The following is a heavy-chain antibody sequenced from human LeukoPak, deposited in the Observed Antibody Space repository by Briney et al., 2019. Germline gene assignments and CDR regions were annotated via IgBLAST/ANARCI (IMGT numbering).Heavy chain of an antibody. D-gene: IGHD3-9*01. Sequence: PSETLSLTCTVSGGSISSGDYYWSWIRQPPGKGLEWIGYIYYSGSTYYNPSLKSRVTISVDTSKNQFSLKLSSVTAADTAVYYCARAARYASAAALYMDVWGKGTTVTVSS. J-gene: IGHJ6*03. V-gene: IGHV4-30-4*08. CDR2: IYYSGST. CDR3: ARAARYASAAALYMDV. CDR1: GGSISSGDYY.